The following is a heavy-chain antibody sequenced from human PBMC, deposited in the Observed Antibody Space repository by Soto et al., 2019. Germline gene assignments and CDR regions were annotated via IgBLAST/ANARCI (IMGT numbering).Heavy chain of an antibody. V-gene: IGHV4-31*11. CDR3: AREVFSSGAGRFDP. D-gene: IGHD3-10*01. J-gene: IGHJ5*02. CDR1: GYSISSGCY. CDR2: IYYRGST. Sequence: SETLSLTCAVSGYSISSGCYWSWIRQRPGEGLEYLGYIYYRGSTYYTPSLRSRITISMDTSKNHFSLSLTSVTAADTAVYYCAREVFSSGAGRFDPWGLGTLVTVSS.